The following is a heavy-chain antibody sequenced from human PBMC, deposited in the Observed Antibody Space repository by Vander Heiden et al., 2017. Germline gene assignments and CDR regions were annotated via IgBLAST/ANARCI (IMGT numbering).Heavy chain of an antibody. CDR1: GGSISSYF. D-gene: IGHD1-26*01. V-gene: IGHV4-4*07. CDR3: AREERIVGATIFDY. CDR2: FYTSGST. J-gene: IGHJ4*02. Sequence: QVQLQESGPGLVKPSEPLSLTCTVSGGSISSYFWSWIRQPAGRGLEWIGRFYTSGSTSYNPYLKSRVTMSVDTSKNQFSLKLSSVTAADTAVYYCAREERIVGATIFDYWGQGTLVTVSS.